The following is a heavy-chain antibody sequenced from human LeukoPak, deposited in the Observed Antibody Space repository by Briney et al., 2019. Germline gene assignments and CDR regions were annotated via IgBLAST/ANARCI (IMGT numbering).Heavy chain of an antibody. Sequence: PGGXXXXSCAASGFTFSSNYMSWVRQAPGKGLEWVSVIYSSGSTYYTDSVKGRFTISRDNSKNTLYLQMNSLRADDTAVYYCARDRGGPEGDWGQGTLVTVSS. J-gene: IGHJ4*02. D-gene: IGHD2-15*01. CDR2: IYSSGST. V-gene: IGHV3-53*01. CDR3: ARDRGGPEGD. CDR1: GFTFSSNY.